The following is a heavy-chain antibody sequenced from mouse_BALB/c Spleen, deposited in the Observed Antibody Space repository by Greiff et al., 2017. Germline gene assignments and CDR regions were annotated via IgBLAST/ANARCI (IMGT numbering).Heavy chain of an antibody. Sequence: QVQLQQSGPGLVAPSQSLSITCTVSGFSLTSYGVHWVRQPPGKGLEWLGVIWAGGSTNYNSALMSRLSISKDNSKSQVFLKMNSLQTDDTAMYYCARDRGLPYPPYGPFAYWGQGTLVTVSA. CDR3: ARDRGLPYPPYGPFAY. J-gene: IGHJ3*01. D-gene: IGHD1-1*02. CDR2: IWAGGST. CDR1: GFSLTSYG. V-gene: IGHV2-9*02.